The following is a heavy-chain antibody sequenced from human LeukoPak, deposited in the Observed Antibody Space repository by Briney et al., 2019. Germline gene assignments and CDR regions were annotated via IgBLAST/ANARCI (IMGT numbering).Heavy chain of an antibody. CDR3: TRLPYGDYDSPRLVDY. V-gene: IGHV3-73*01. CDR1: GSTFSGSA. Sequence: GGSLRLSCAASGSTFSGSAIHWVRQASGKGLEWVGRIRSKANSYATAYAASVKGRFTISRDDSKNTAYLQMNSLKTEDTAVYYCTRLPYGDYDSPRLVDYWGQGTLVTVSS. CDR2: IRSKANSYAT. D-gene: IGHD4-17*01. J-gene: IGHJ4*02.